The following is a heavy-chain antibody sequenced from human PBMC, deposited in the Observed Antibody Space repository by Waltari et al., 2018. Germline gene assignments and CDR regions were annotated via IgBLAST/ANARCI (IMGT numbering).Heavy chain of an antibody. D-gene: IGHD2-8*02. V-gene: IGHV1-69*13. J-gene: IGHJ6*03. Sequence: QVQLVQSGAEAKKPGSSVKVSCKAFGGTFRSSAIPWVRQAPGQGLEWMGRIIPMFGTTNYAQKFQGRVTITADKSTSTAYMELSGLRSEDTAVYYCARDPPGRGYYHTYYMDVWGKGTTVTISS. CDR1: GGTFRSSA. CDR3: ARDPPGRGYYHTYYMDV. CDR2: IIPMFGTT.